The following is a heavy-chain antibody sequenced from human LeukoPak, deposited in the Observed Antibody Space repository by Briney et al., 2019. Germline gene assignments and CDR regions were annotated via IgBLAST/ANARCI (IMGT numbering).Heavy chain of an antibody. CDR3: ARDPPRGFGNAFDI. CDR2: LYSGGST. J-gene: IGHJ3*02. CDR1: GYTHTELS. Sequence: SCKVSGYTHTELSMHWVRQAPGKGLEWVSVLYSGGSTKYAESVKGRFTISRDNSENTLYLQMNSLRVEDTAMYFCARDPPRGFGNAFDIWGQGTMVTVSP. V-gene: IGHV3-53*01. D-gene: IGHD2-15*01.